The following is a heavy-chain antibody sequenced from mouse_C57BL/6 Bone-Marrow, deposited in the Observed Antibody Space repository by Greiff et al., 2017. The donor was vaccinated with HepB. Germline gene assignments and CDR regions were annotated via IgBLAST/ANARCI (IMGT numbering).Heavy chain of an antibody. Sequence: VQLQQSGPELVKPGASVKISCKASGYSFTGYYMHWVKQSHGNILDWIGYIYPYNGVSSYNEKFKGKATLTVDKSSSTAYMELRSLTSEDSAVYYCARLYDGYFCWYFDVWGTGTTVTVSS. CDR2: IYPYNGVS. CDR1: GYSFTGYY. J-gene: IGHJ1*03. V-gene: IGHV1-31*01. D-gene: IGHD2-3*01. CDR3: ARLYDGYFCWYFDV.